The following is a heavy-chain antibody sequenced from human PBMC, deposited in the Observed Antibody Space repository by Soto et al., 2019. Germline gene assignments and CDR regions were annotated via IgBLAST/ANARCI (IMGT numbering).Heavy chain of an antibody. CDR3: APLSVSLSGPYGIHV. D-gene: IGHD2-15*01. Sequence: PSETLSLTCSVSGYSVSSSDYYWAWIRQPPGKGLEWIGSMLYSGLTYYHPSLKSRVTLSVDTSKNQFSVRLNSVTASDTAVYYCAPLSVSLSGPYGIHVWGQGTTVTVSS. CDR2: MLYSGLT. J-gene: IGHJ6*01. CDR1: GYSVSSSDYY. V-gene: IGHV4-39*01.